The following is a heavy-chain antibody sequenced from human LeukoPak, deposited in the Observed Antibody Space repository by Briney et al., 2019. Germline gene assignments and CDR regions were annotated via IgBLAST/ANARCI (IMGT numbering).Heavy chain of an antibody. CDR3: VIGVGWQPDY. CDR1: GDSVTGYY. J-gene: IGHJ4*02. V-gene: IGHV4-59*02. D-gene: IGHD2-15*01. CDR2: IYKIGTT. Sequence: SETLSLTCTVFGDSVTGYYLNWVRQPPGKGLEWIGHIYKIGTTNYNPSLKSRLTISADTSKNQFSLKLRSVTAADTAIYYCVIGVGWQPDYWGQGALVTVSS.